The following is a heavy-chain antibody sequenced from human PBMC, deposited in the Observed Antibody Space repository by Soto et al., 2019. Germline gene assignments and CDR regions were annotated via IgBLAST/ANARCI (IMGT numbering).Heavy chain of an antibody. D-gene: IGHD6-6*01. J-gene: IGHJ6*02. Sequence: SETLSLTCTVSGGSISSYYWSWIQQPARKGLGWIGRIYTSGSTNYNPSLKSRVTMSVDTSKNQFSLKLSSVTAADTAVYYCARDRVMYSSSPQPRYYYYGMDVWGQGTTVTVSS. CDR1: GGSISSYY. V-gene: IGHV4-4*07. CDR2: IYTSGST. CDR3: ARDRVMYSSSPQPRYYYYGMDV.